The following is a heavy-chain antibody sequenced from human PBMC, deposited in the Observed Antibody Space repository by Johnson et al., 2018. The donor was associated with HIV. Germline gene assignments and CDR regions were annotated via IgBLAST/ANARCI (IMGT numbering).Heavy chain of an antibody. V-gene: IGHV3-13*01. CDR2: IDSDGET. D-gene: IGHD2-2*01. Sequence: VHLVESGGGVVRPGGSLRLSCEASGFTLGSYDMHWVRQAAGKGLEWVSEIDSDGETYYPASVKGRFTTSRENYKNSFYLHMNSLRAGDTAVYYCARRSITSDGFDIWGQGTMFTVSS. CDR1: GFTLGSYD. J-gene: IGHJ3*02. CDR3: ARRSITSDGFDI.